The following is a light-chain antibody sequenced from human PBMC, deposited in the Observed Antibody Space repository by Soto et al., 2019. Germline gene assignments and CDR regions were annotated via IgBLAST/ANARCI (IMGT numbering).Light chain of an antibody. CDR3: QQYGSSPVT. V-gene: IGKV3-20*01. CDR1: QSVSSSY. Sequence: EIVLTQSPGTLSLSPGETATLSCRASQSVSSSYLAWYQQRPGQAPRLLIYGASGRATGIPDRFSGSGSGTDFTLTITTLEPEDCAVYYCQQYGSSPVTFGGGAKLEIK. J-gene: IGKJ4*01. CDR2: GAS.